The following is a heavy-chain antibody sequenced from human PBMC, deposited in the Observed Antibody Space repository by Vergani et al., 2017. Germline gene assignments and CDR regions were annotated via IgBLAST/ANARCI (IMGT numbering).Heavy chain of an antibody. CDR1: GFSLSTSGVG. CDR2: IYWDDDK. Sequence: QITLKESGPTLVKPPQTLTLTCTFSGFSLSTSGVGVGWIRQPPGTALEWLALIYWDDDKRYSQSLKSRLTITKDTSKNQVVLTMTNIDPVDTATYYCAHKYSSSSPEYFQHWGQGTLVTVSS. CDR3: AHKYSSSSPEYFQH. V-gene: IGHV2-5*02. J-gene: IGHJ1*01. D-gene: IGHD6-13*01.